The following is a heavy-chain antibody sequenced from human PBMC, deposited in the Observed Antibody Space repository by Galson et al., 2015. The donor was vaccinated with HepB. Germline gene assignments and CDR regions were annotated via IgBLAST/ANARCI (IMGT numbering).Heavy chain of an antibody. Sequence: SLRLSCAASGFTFSGSGIHWVRLAPGKGLEWVGRIRNRANNYATAYAASVRGRFTVSRDDSKNTAYLQMNSLKTEDTAVYYCTRPGYGSSWFLDYSHGMDIWGQGTMVTVSS. J-gene: IGHJ3*02. D-gene: IGHD3/OR15-3a*01. V-gene: IGHV3-73*01. CDR1: GFTFSGSG. CDR3: TRPGYGSSWFLDYSHGMDI. CDR2: IRNRANNYAT.